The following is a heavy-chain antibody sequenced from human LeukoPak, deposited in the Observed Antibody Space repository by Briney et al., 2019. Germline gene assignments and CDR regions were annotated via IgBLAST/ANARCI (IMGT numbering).Heavy chain of an antibody. CDR3: ARGAHKRDDYGGFDY. V-gene: IGHV3-21*01. CDR2: ISSSSSYI. J-gene: IGHJ4*02. CDR1: GFIFSSYN. Sequence: GGSLRLSCAASGFIFSSYNMNWVRQAPGKGLEWVSFISSSSSYIYYADSVKGRFTISRDNSKNTLYLQMNSLRAEDTAIYYCARGAHKRDDYGGFDYWGQGTLVTVSS. D-gene: IGHD4-23*01.